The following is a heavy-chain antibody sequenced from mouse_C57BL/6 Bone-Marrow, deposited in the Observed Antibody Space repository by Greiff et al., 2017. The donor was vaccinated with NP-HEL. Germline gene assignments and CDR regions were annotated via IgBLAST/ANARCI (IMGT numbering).Heavy chain of an antibody. V-gene: IGHV1-52*01. J-gene: IGHJ1*03. D-gene: IGHD1-1*01. Sequence: QVQLQQPGAELVRPGSSVKLSCKASGYTFTSYWMHWVKQRPIQGLEWIGNIDPSDSETHYNQKFKDKATLTVDKSSSTAYMQLSSLTSEDSAVYYCAGSRYGSSYVWYFDVWGTGTTVTVSS. CDR2: IDPSDSET. CDR3: AGSRYGSSYVWYFDV. CDR1: GYTFTSYW.